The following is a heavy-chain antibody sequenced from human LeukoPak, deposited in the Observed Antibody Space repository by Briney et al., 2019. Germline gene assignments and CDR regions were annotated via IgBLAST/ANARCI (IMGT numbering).Heavy chain of an antibody. Sequence: PGRPLSLSCVASGFTFTAYAMHWVRQAPGKGLEWVAVAPHEGGDNYYADSVKGRFTISRDNGKNSLYLQMNSLRTEDPAVYFCVTGGDFYYAHWGQGTLVTVSS. V-gene: IGHV3-30*01. J-gene: IGHJ4*02. CDR2: APHEGGDN. D-gene: IGHD2-21*01. CDR1: GFTFTAYA. CDR3: VTGGDFYYAH.